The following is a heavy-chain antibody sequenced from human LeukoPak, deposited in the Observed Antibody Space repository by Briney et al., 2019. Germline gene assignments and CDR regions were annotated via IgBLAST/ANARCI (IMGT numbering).Heavy chain of an antibody. Sequence: GGSLRLSCAASGFTFSSYSMNWVRQAPGKGLEWVSYISSSSSTIYYADSVKGRFTISRDNSKNTLYLQMNSLRAEDTAVYYCARDMEGDNYYGSGSLFRIPYNWFDPWGQGTLVTVSS. J-gene: IGHJ5*02. D-gene: IGHD3-10*01. CDR3: ARDMEGDNYYGSGSLFRIPYNWFDP. V-gene: IGHV3-48*01. CDR2: ISSSSSTI. CDR1: GFTFSSYS.